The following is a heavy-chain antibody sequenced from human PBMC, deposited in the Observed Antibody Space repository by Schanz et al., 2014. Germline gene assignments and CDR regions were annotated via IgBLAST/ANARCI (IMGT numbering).Heavy chain of an antibody. CDR2: ANPSGGSS. J-gene: IGHJ4*02. CDR3: ARGSVWSGYDY. V-gene: IGHV1-46*01. CDR1: GYTFTSYY. D-gene: IGHD3-3*01. Sequence: QVQLVQSGAEVKKLGASVKVSCKASGYTFTSYYMHWVRQAPGQGLEWMGIANPSGGSSIYAQKFQGRVTMTRDTSTSTVYMELSSLRSDDTAVYYCARGSVWSGYDYWGQGTLVTVSS.